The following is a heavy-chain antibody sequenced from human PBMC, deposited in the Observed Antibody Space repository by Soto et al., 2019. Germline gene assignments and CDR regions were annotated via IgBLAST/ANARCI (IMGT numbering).Heavy chain of an antibody. CDR1: GFTFSGSA. Sequence: PGGSLRLSCAASGFTFSGSAMHWVRQASGKGLEWVGRIRSKANSYATAYAASVKGRFTISRDDSKNTAYLQMNSLKTEDTAVYYCTRHGPLVGATTDYWGQGTLVTVSS. J-gene: IGHJ4*02. D-gene: IGHD1-26*01. CDR2: IRSKANSYAT. CDR3: TRHGPLVGATTDY. V-gene: IGHV3-73*01.